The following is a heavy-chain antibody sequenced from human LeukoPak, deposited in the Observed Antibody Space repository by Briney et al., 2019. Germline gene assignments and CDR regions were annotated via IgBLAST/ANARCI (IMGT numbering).Heavy chain of an antibody. CDR1: GFSLSSYG. CDR3: ARDRGVGAAGILG. V-gene: IGHV3-33*01. CDR2: IWYDGSNK. J-gene: IGHJ4*02. Sequence: PGRSLRLSCAASGFSLSSYGMHWVRQAPGKGLGWVAVIWYDGSNKYYADSVKGRFTISRDNSKNTVYLQMNSLRAEDTAVYYCARDRGVGAAGILGWGQGTLVTVSS. D-gene: IGHD6-13*01.